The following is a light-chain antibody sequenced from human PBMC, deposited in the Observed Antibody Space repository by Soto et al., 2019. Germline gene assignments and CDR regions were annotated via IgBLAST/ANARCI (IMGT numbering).Light chain of an antibody. Sequence: EIVMTQSPATLSVSPGERATLSCRASQSVSSNLAWYQQKPGQAPRLLIYGASTRATGIPARISGSGSGTEFTLTISSLQSEDFAVYYCQQYDSWPPFTFGGGTKVEIK. V-gene: IGKV3-15*01. CDR1: QSVSSN. J-gene: IGKJ4*01. CDR3: QQYDSWPPFT. CDR2: GAS.